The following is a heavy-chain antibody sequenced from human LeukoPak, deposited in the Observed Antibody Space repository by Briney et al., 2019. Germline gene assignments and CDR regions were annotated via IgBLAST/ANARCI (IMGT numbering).Heavy chain of an antibody. CDR3: TRGRYYYDY. Sequence: SETLSLTCTVSGGSIGSYYWSWIRQPPGKGLEWIGYIYCSGSTNYNPSLKSRVTISVDTSKNQFSLKLSSVTAADTAVYYCTRGRYYYDYWGQGTLVTVSS. J-gene: IGHJ4*02. D-gene: IGHD1-14*01. CDR2: IYCSGST. V-gene: IGHV4-59*01. CDR1: GGSIGSYY.